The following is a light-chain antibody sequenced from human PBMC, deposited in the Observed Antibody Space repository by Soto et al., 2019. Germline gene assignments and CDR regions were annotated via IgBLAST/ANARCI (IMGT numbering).Light chain of an antibody. CDR3: CSYAGGSTSNYV. CDR2: EVS. V-gene: IGLV2-23*02. CDR1: SIDVVSYNL. Sequence: QSALTQPASVSGSPGQSISIWCTGTSIDVVSYNLVSWFQQHPGKAPKLIIYEVSKRPSGLSNRFSGSKSGNTASLTISGLQAEDEADYYCCSYAGGSTSNYVFGTGTKVTVL. J-gene: IGLJ1*01.